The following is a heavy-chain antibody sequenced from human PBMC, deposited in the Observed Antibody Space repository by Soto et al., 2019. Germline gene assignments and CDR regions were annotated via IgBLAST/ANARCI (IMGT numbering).Heavy chain of an antibody. CDR3: ARGSTDSYPGSRIFDF. V-gene: IGHV3-23*01. CDR2: ITDTGGDA. CDR1: GLTFGSRA. J-gene: IGHJ4*02. D-gene: IGHD3-10*01. Sequence: GGSLRLSCVASGLTFGSRAMSWVRQAPGEGLQWVSTITDTGGDAKYADSVRGRFVISRDNSKKTLYLQMTSLTAEDSAMYFCARGSTDSYPGSRIFDFWGRGXLVTVYS.